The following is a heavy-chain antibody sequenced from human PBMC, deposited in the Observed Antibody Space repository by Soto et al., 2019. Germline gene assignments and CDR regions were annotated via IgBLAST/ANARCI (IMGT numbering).Heavy chain of an antibody. CDR2: VIGADGRT. Sequence: EVQLLESGGGLVQPGGSLRLSCAASGFSFISNAMSWVRQAPGKGLEWVAVIGADGRTVFADSVNGRFTISRDNSKNRLYLKMNSLGVEDTAVYFCAKDRGCAFWGQGTLVTVSS. V-gene: IGHV3-23*01. D-gene: IGHD3-10*01. CDR3: AKDRGCAF. CDR1: GFSFISNA. J-gene: IGHJ4*02.